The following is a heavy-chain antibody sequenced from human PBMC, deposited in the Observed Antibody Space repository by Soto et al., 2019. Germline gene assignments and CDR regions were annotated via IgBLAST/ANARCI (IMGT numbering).Heavy chain of an antibody. CDR3: ARVRREYQLLYDY. V-gene: IGHV4-34*01. Sequence: SETLSLTFAVYGGSFSGDYWSWIRQPPGKGLEWIGEINHSGSTNYNPSLRSRVTISVDTSKNQFSLKLSSVTAADTAVYYCARVRREYQLLYDYWGQGTLVTVSS. CDR2: INHSGST. D-gene: IGHD2-2*02. CDR1: GGSFSGDY. J-gene: IGHJ4*02.